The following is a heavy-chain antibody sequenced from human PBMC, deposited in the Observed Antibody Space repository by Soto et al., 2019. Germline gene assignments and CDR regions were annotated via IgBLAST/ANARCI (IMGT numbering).Heavy chain of an antibody. J-gene: IGHJ4*02. CDR1: GFTFDNFA. CDR2: ISGGGGGT. CDR3: AKDVLYDSSGGLDY. V-gene: IGHV3-23*01. D-gene: IGHD3-22*01. Sequence: EVRLLESGGGLEQPGGSLRLSCTTSGFTFDNFAMSWVRQAPGRGLEWVSAISGGGGGTYYADSVKGRFIISRDNSKNTVYLQVNGLRPDDTAVYYCAKDVLYDSSGGLDYWGQGTLVTVSS.